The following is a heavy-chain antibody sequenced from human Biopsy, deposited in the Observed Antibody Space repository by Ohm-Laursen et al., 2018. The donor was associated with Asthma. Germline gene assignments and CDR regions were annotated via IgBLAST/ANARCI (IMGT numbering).Heavy chain of an antibody. J-gene: IGHJ2*01. D-gene: IGHD4-17*01. CDR2: VCYIGIT. V-gene: IGHV4-39*01. CDR3: ARHPNKGDYSYWYFDL. CDR1: GFSMDTNSYF. Sequence: SQTLSLTCTISGFSMDTNSYFWGWIRQPPGKGLEWIGGVCYIGITYYNPSRETQVTMSVDTSKSQFFQEVNSVTAPDTAVDYCARHPNKGDYSYWYFDLWGRGTLVTVSS.